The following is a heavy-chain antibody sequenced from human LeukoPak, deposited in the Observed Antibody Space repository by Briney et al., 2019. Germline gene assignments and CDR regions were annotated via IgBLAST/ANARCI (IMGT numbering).Heavy chain of an antibody. CDR1: GFTFSSYG. CDR2: ISYDGSNK. Sequence: GRSLRLSYAASGFTFSSYGMHWVRQAPGKGLEWVAVISYDGSNKYYADSVKGRFTISRDNSKNTLYLQMNSLRAEDTAVYYCAKGSCSSTSCAMNYYYYGMDVWGQGTTVTVSS. CDR3: AKGSCSSTSCAMNYYYYGMDV. J-gene: IGHJ6*02. D-gene: IGHD2-2*01. V-gene: IGHV3-30*18.